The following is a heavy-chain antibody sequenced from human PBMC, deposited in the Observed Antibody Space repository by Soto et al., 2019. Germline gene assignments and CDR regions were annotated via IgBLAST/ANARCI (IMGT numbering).Heavy chain of an antibody. J-gene: IGHJ4*02. V-gene: IGHV4-4*02. CDR3: AWGNPISGWPDY. CDR2: IYHSGRT. Sequence: QVQLQESGPGLVKPSGTLSLTCAVSGASISSSNWWSWVRQPPGKGLEWIGEIYHSGRTNYNPSHQSRVTVAVDKSKNERSLNLTSGTAADTAVYYWAWGNPISGWPDYWGQGTLVTVSS. D-gene: IGHD6-19*01. CDR1: GASISSSNW.